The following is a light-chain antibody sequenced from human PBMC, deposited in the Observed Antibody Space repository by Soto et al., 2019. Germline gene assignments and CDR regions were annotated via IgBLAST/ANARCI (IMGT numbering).Light chain of an antibody. CDR3: NSYAGSNNFVV. J-gene: IGLJ2*01. Sequence: QSVLTQPPSASGSPGQSVTISCTGTSSDIGGYNYVSWYQQHPGKAPKLMVYEVSKRPSGVPDRFSGSKSGNTASLTVSGLQAEDDTDYYCNSYAGSNNFVVFGGGTKLTVL. CDR1: SSDIGGYNY. V-gene: IGLV2-8*01. CDR2: EVS.